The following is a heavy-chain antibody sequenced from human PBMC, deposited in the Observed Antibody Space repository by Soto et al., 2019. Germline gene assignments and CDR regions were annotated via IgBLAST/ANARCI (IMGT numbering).Heavy chain of an antibody. V-gene: IGHV1-3*01. CDR2: INPDNGNT. D-gene: IGHD6-19*01. CDR1: GFTFGDHL. CDR3: ARDRLSVGLRAKDDFDV. J-gene: IGHJ3*01. Sequence: QFQLVQSGAAARKSGATVNISCWGSGFTFGDHLINWVPPAPGQSLQWMGWINPDNGNTKYSQTFQGRVTISRSSSASIADVEVTDLTSEDTAVYDCARDRLSVGLRAKDDFDVWGQGTMVPVSS.